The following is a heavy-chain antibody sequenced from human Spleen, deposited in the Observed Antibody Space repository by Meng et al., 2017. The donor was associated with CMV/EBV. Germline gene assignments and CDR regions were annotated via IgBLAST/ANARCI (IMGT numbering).Heavy chain of an antibody. Sequence: GESLKISCAGSGFISSDYYISWVRQAPGKGLEWVSYISSSGNTQRYADSVKGRFTISRDNSRNTVTLQMNSLRAEDTALYYCARDGQLDYWGRGTLVTVSS. CDR3: ARDGQLDY. J-gene: IGHJ4*02. D-gene: IGHD1-1*01. V-gene: IGHV3-11*04. CDR1: GFISSDYY. CDR2: ISSSGNTQ.